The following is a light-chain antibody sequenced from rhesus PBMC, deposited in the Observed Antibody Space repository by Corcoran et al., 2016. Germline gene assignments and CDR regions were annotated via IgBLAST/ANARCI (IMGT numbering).Light chain of an antibody. J-gene: IGKJ1*01. CDR2: GES. CDR3: QQYSNWPQT. Sequence: EIVMTQSPATLSLSPGERATLSCRASQSVRSYVAWYQQKPEQAPRLLIYGESSRATGLPDRFSGSGSGTDFTLTISSLEPEDFAVYYCQQYSNWPQTFGQGTKVEIK. V-gene: IGKV3S9*01. CDR1: QSVRSY.